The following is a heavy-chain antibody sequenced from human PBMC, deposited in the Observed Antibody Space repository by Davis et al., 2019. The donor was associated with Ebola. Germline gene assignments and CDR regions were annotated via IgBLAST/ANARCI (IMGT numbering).Heavy chain of an antibody. CDR3: ARLRDSSGYSINYFDY. CDR2: IQHSGNT. J-gene: IGHJ4*02. Sequence: MPSETLSLTCTVPNGSISDSYWSWIRQPPGRGPEWIGHIQHSGNTHYNPSLASRVTISIHTSKNEFSLKLTSVTAADTAVYYCARLRDSSGYSINYFDYWGQGTLVTLSS. D-gene: IGHD3-22*01. V-gene: IGHV4-59*01. CDR1: NGSISDSY.